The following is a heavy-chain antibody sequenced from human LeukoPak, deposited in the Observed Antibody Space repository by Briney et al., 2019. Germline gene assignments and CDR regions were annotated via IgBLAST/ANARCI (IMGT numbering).Heavy chain of an antibody. V-gene: IGHV4-59*01. CDR1: GGSISSYY. J-gene: IGHJ4*02. CDR2: IYYSGST. CDR3: ASLPSRYCSSTSCYPYYFDY. Sequence: PSETLPLTCTVSGGSISSYYWSWIRQPPGKGLEWIGYIYYSGSTNYNPSLKSRVTISVGTSKNQFSLKLSSVTAADTAVYYCASLPSRYCSSTSCYPYYFDYWGQGTLVTVSS. D-gene: IGHD2-2*01.